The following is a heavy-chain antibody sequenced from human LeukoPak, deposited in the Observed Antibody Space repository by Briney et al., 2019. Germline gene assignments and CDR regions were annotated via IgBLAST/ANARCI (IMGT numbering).Heavy chain of an antibody. V-gene: IGHV3-21*01. D-gene: IGHD6-6*01. J-gene: IGHJ3*02. CDR1: GFTFSSYS. CDR2: ISSSSSYI. CDR3: AKDRLRSSREYAFDI. Sequence: PGGSLRLSCAASGFTFSSYSMNWVRQAPGKGLEWVSSISSSSSYIYYADSVKGRFTISRDNAKNSLYLQMNSLRAEDTAVYYCAKDRLRSSREYAFDIWGQGTMVTVSS.